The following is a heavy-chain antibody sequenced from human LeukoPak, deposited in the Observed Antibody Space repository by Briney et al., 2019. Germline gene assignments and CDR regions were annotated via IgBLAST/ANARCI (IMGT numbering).Heavy chain of an antibody. CDR1: GFTFSSYA. J-gene: IGHJ4*02. D-gene: IGHD2-21*02. CDR2: ISASGVNT. CDR3: AKGDVAVPAMSYFDY. V-gene: IGHV3-23*01. Sequence: PGGSLRLSSAPSGFTFSSYAMSWVRQAPGKGLEWVSLISASGVNTQYADSEKGRFTISRDSSKKTLYLQMNSRRPEDTAVYYWAKGDVAVPAMSYFDYWGQGTLVTVSS.